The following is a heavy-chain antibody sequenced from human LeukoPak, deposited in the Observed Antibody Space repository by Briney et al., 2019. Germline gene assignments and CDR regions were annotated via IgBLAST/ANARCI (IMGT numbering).Heavy chain of an antibody. V-gene: IGHV3-21*01. J-gene: IGHJ5*01. CDR3: ARDMGGYCSGGSCYSGWFDS. Sequence: PGGSLGFYCAASGFTFTSYSMNWVRQAPGKGLEWVSSITSSGTYIYYADSVRGRFTISRDNAKNSLYLQMNSLRAEDTAVYYCARDMGGYCSGGSCYSGWFDSWGQGTLVTVSS. CDR1: GFTFTSYS. D-gene: IGHD2-15*01. CDR2: ITSSGTYI.